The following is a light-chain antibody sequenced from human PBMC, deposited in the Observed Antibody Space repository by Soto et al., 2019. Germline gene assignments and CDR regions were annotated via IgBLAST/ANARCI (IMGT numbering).Light chain of an antibody. Sequence: QSVLTQPPSVYGAPGQRVTISCTGSSSNIGAGYDVHWYQQLPGTAPKLLIYANSNRPSGVPDRFSGSKSGTSASLAITGLQAEDEADYYCQSYDSSLSGVVFGGGTKLTVL. CDR1: SSNIGAGYD. V-gene: IGLV1-40*01. CDR2: ANS. CDR3: QSYDSSLSGVV. J-gene: IGLJ2*01.